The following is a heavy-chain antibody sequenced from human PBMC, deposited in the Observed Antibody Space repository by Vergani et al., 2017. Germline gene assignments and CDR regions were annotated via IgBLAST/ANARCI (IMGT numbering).Heavy chain of an antibody. CDR1: GFTFSSYA. Sequence: EVQLLESGGGLVQPGGSLRLSCAASGFTFSSYAMSWVRQAPGKGLEWVSAISGSGGSTYYADSVKGRFTISRDNSKNTLYLQMNSLRAEDTAVYYCARERPSIAAAGTFWFDPWGQGTLVTVSS. CDR3: ARERPSIAAAGTFWFDP. CDR2: ISGSGGST. D-gene: IGHD6-13*01. J-gene: IGHJ5*02. V-gene: IGHV3-23*01.